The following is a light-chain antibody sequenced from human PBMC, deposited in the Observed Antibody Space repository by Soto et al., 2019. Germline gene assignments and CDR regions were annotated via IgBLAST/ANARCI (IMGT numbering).Light chain of an antibody. CDR2: ERS. V-gene: IGKV1-5*03. Sequence: DIQMTQSPSTLSASVGDRITITCRASQSINTWLAWYQQKPGEAPKLLIYERSTLERGVPSRFSGSGSGTEFTLTISRLQPDDFATFYCQQYKTYSRTFGQGTKVEVK. CDR3: QQYKTYSRT. J-gene: IGKJ1*01. CDR1: QSINTW.